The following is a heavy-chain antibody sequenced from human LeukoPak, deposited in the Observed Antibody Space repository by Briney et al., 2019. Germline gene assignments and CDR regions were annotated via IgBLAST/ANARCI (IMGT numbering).Heavy chain of an antibody. CDR1: GGTFSSYT. J-gene: IGHJ4*02. Sequence: ASVKVSCKASGGTFSSYTISWVRQAPGQGLEWMGRIIPILGIANYAQKFQGRVTITADKSTSTAYMELSSLRSEDTAVYYCATSAGVVVVAAYFGYWGQGTLVTVSS. CDR3: ATSAGVVVVAAYFGY. D-gene: IGHD2-15*01. V-gene: IGHV1-69*02. CDR2: IIPILGIA.